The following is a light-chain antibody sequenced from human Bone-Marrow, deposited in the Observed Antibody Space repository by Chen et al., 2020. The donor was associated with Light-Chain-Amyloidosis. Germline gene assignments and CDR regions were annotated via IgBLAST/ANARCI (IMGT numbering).Light chain of an antibody. V-gene: IGKV3-20*01. Sequence: EIVLTQSPGTLSLSPGEGANLSCRASQTISSNYLTLYQQKFGQAPRLLIYGSSSRATGIPDRFTGSGFGTDCTLTINRLVPEEFAVFYCQQYGTSPLTFGGGIKVEIK. CDR2: GSS. CDR1: QTISSNY. CDR3: QQYGTSPLT. J-gene: IGKJ4*01.